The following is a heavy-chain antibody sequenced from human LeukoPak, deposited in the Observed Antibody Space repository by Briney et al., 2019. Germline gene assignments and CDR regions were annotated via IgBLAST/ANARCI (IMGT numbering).Heavy chain of an antibody. CDR1: GGSFSGYY. CDR2: INHSGST. D-gene: IGHD1-26*01. Sequence: SETLSLTCAVYGGSFSGYYWSWIRQPPGKGLEWIGEINHSGSTNYNPSLKSRVTISVDTSKNQFSLKLSSVTVADTAVYYCARVRRANFGYWGQGTLVTVSS. CDR3: ARVRRANFGY. V-gene: IGHV4-34*01. J-gene: IGHJ4*02.